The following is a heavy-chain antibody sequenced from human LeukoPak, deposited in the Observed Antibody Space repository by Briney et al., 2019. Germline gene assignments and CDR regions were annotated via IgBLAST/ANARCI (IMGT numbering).Heavy chain of an antibody. CDR1: GFTFSSYG. V-gene: IGHV3-33*08. J-gene: IGHJ4*02. D-gene: IGHD3-10*01. CDR3: ARDHGSGSYYMTAIALDY. CDR2: IWYDGSNK. Sequence: PGGSLRLSCAASGFTFSSYGMHWVRQAPGKGLEWVAVIWYDGSNKYYADSVKGRFTISRDNSKNTLYLQMNSLRAEDTAVYYCARDHGSGSYYMTAIALDYWGQGTLVTVSS.